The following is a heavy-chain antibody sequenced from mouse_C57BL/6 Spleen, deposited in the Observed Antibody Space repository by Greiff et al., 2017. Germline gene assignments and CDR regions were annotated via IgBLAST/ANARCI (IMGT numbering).Heavy chain of an antibody. V-gene: IGHV3-8*01. Sequence: EVKLLESGPGLAKPSQTLSLTCSVTGYSITSDYWNWIRKFPGNKLEYMGYISYSGSTYYNPSLKSRISITRDTSKNQYYLQLNSVTTEDTATYYCARYAYYYGSKGYFDVWGTGTTVTVSS. CDR1: GYSITSDY. D-gene: IGHD1-1*01. CDR3: ARYAYYYGSKGYFDV. J-gene: IGHJ1*03. CDR2: ISYSGST.